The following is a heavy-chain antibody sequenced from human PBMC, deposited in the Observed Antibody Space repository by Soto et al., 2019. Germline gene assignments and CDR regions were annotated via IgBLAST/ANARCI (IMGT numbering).Heavy chain of an antibody. CDR2: MNPNSGNT. J-gene: IGHJ6*03. V-gene: IGHV1-8*01. CDR3: AVLYIGYDQYYYYMDV. Sequence: ASVKVSCKASGYTFTSYDINWVRQATGQGLEWMGWMNPNSGNTGYAQKFQGRVTMTRNTSISTAYMELSSLRSEDTAVYYCAVLYIGYDQYYYYMDVWGKGTTVTVSS. D-gene: IGHD5-12*01. CDR1: GYTFTSYD.